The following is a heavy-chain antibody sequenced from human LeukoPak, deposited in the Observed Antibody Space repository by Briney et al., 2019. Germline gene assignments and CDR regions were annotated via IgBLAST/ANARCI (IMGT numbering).Heavy chain of an antibody. CDR3: ARSSYYDFWSGYLSDYYYYMDV. J-gene: IGHJ6*03. CDR2: IFYSGST. D-gene: IGHD3-3*01. CDR1: GGSISSGGYY. Sequence: PSETLSLTCTVSGGSISSGGYYWSWIRQHPGKGLEWIGYIFYSGSTYYNPSLKSRVTISVDTSKNQFSLKLSSVTAADTAVYYCARSSYYDFWSGYLSDYYYYMDVWGKGTTVTVSS. V-gene: IGHV4-31*03.